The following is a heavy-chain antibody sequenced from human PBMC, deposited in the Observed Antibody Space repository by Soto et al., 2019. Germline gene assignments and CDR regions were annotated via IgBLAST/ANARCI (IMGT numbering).Heavy chain of an antibody. D-gene: IGHD2-8*01. CDR1: GGSISSGGYY. Sequence: TPSLTSPFSGGSISSGGYYLSWIRPHPGKGLEWIGYIYYSGSTYYNPSLKSRVTISVDASKNQFSLKLSSVTAADTAVYYCARGSIVRRSNWFDPWGQGTLVTVSS. CDR2: IYYSGST. J-gene: IGHJ5*02. V-gene: IGHV4-31*03. CDR3: ARGSIVRRSNWFDP.